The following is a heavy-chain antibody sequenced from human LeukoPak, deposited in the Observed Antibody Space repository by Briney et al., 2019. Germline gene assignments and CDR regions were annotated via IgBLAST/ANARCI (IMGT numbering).Heavy chain of an antibody. CDR1: GGSISSYY. V-gene: IGHV4-4*07. J-gene: IGHJ6*03. CDR3: ARGGSGWNYYYYYMDV. D-gene: IGHD6-19*01. CDR2: IYTSGST. Sequence: PSETLSLTCIVSGGSISSYYWSWIRQPAGKGLEWIGRIYTSGSTNYNPSLKSRVTISVDTSKNQFSLKLSSVTAADTAVYYCARGGSGWNYYYYYMDVWGKGTTVTISS.